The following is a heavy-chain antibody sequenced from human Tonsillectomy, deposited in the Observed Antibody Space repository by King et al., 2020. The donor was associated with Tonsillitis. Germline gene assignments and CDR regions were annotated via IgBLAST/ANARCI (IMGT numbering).Heavy chain of an antibody. D-gene: IGHD1-1*01. CDR1: GFTFDDYG. Sequence: VQLVESGGGVVRPGGSLRLSCAASGFTFDDYGMNWVRQSPGKGLEWVSGINWNGGTTRYTDSVRGRFTISRDNAKNSLYLQMNSLRAEDTAFYYGAGGGGTLPDYWGQGTLVTVSS. CDR3: AGGGGTLPDY. V-gene: IGHV3-20*04. J-gene: IGHJ4*02. CDR2: INWNGGTT.